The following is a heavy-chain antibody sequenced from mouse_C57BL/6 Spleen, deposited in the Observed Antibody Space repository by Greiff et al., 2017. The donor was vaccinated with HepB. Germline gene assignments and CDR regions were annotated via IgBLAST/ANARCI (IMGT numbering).Heavy chain of an antibody. D-gene: IGHD3-1*01. CDR2: IDPSDSYT. Sequence: QVQLQQPGAELVMPGASVKLSCKASGYTFTSYWMHWVKQRPGQGLEWIGEIDPSDSYTNYNQKFKGKSTLTVDKSSSTAYMQLSSLTSEDSAVYYCARGHLADVWGTGTTVTVSS. V-gene: IGHV1-69*01. J-gene: IGHJ1*03. CDR1: GYTFTSYW. CDR3: ARGHLADV.